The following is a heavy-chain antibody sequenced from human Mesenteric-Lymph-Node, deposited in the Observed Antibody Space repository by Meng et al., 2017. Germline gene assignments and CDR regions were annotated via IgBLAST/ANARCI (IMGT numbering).Heavy chain of an antibody. Sequence: GSLRLSCTVSGGSISSYYWSWIRQPPGKGLEWIGYIYYSGSTNYNPSLKSRVTISVDTSKNQFSLKLSSVTAADTAVYYCARDRKYYYGSGRGPMDYWGQGTLVTVSS. J-gene: IGHJ4*02. CDR3: ARDRKYYYGSGRGPMDY. CDR2: IYYSGST. V-gene: IGHV4-59*12. D-gene: IGHD3-10*01. CDR1: GGSISSYY.